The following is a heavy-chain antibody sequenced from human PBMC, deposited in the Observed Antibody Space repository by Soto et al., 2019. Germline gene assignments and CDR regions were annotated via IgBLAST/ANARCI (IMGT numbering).Heavy chain of an antibody. D-gene: IGHD2-2*01. CDR2: INAGNGNT. CDR1: GYTFTSYA. V-gene: IGHV1-3*01. Sequence: ASVKVSCKASGYTFTSYAMHWVRQAPGQRLEWMGWINAGNGNTKYSQKFQGRVTITRDTSASTAYMELSSLRSEDTAVYYCARDGTSRAHWYDPWGQGTLVTVSS. CDR3: ARDGTSRAHWYDP. J-gene: IGHJ5*02.